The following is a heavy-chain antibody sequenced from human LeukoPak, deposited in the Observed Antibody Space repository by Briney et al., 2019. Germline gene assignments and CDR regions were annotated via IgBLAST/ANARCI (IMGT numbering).Heavy chain of an antibody. CDR1: GFTFSSYG. D-gene: IGHD3-22*01. V-gene: IGHV3-30*02. CDR2: IRYDGSNK. Sequence: GGSLRLSCAASGFTFSSYGMHWVRQAPGKGLEWVAFIRYDGSNKYYADSVKGRFTISRDNSKNTLYLQMNSLRAEDTAVYYRANLPEDDSSGYQDYWGQGTLVTVSS. CDR3: ANLPEDDSSGYQDY. J-gene: IGHJ4*02.